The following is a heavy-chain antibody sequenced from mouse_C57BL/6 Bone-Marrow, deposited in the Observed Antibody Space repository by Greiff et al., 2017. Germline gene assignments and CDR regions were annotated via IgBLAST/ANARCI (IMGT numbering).Heavy chain of an antibody. CDR3: ARCRAWFAY. CDR1: GYTFTSYW. Sequence: QVQLQQPGAELVKPGASVKLSCKASGYTFTSYWMHWVKQRPGQGLEWIGMIHPNSGSTNYNEKFKSKATLTVDKSSSTAYLQLSSLTSEDAAVYYCARCRAWFAYWGQGTLVTVSA. D-gene: IGHD6-1*01. CDR2: IHPNSGST. J-gene: IGHJ3*01. V-gene: IGHV1-64*01.